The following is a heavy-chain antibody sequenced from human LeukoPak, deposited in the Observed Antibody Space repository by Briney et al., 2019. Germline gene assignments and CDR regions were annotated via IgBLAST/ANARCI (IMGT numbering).Heavy chain of an antibody. Sequence: SETLSLTCTVSGGSISSSSYYWGWIRQPPGKGLEWIGSTYYSGSTYYNPSLKSRVIISVDTSNNQFSLKLSSVTAADTAVYYCAREDSSSWYLGYWGQGTLVTVSS. CDR3: AREDSSSWYLGY. V-gene: IGHV4-39*02. J-gene: IGHJ4*02. CDR1: GGSISSSSYY. CDR2: TYYSGST. D-gene: IGHD6-13*01.